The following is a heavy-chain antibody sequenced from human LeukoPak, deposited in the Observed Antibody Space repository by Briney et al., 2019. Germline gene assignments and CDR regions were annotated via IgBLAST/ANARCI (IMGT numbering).Heavy chain of an antibody. CDR1: GFTFTNYA. CDR3: ARASGPFDY. J-gene: IGHJ4*02. D-gene: IGHD3-10*01. V-gene: IGHV3-23*01. Sequence: PGGSLRLSCAASGFTFTNYAMTWVRQAPGKGLEWVSGISGSGGSTYFADSVKGRFTISRDNSKNTLNLQMNSLRAEDTAVYSCARASGPFDYWGQGTLVTVSS. CDR2: ISGSGGST.